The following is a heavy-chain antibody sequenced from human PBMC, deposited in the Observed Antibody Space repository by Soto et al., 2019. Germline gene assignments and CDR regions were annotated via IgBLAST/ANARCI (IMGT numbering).Heavy chain of an antibody. CDR2: ISSSSSYI. D-gene: IGHD4-17*01. V-gene: IGHV3-21*01. J-gene: IGHJ4*02. Sequence: EVQLVESGGGLVKPGGSLRLSCAASGFTFSSYSMNLVRQAPGKGLAWVSSISSSSSYIYYADSVKGRFTISRDNAKNSLYLQMNSLRAEDTAVYYCARGGYGDYVCDYWGQGTLVTVSS. CDR1: GFTFSSYS. CDR3: ARGGYGDYVCDY.